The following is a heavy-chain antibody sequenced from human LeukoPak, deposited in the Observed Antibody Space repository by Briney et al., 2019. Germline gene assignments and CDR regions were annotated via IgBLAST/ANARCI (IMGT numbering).Heavy chain of an antibody. CDR1: GFTFSSYW. J-gene: IGHJ4*02. V-gene: IGHV3-7*01. Sequence: GSLRLSCAASGFTFSSYWMSWVRQAPGKGLEWVANIKQDGSEKYYVDSVKGRFTISRDNAKNSLYLQMNSLRAEDTAVYYCASENYDILTGYYTHFDYWGQGTLVTVSS. CDR2: IKQDGSEK. CDR3: ASENYDILTGYYTHFDY. D-gene: IGHD3-9*01.